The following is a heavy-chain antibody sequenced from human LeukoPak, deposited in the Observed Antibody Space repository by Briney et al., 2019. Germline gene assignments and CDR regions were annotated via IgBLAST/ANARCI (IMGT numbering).Heavy chain of an antibody. Sequence: GASVKVSCKASGGTFSSYAISWVRQAPGQGLVWMGRIIPIFGIANYAQKFQGRVTITADKSTSTAYMELSSLRSEDTAVYYCATPSPEMATIIGLGVYYYGMDVWGQGTTVTVSS. CDR2: IIPIFGIA. V-gene: IGHV1-69*04. CDR1: GGTFSSYA. J-gene: IGHJ6*02. CDR3: ATPSPEMATIIGLGVYYYGMDV. D-gene: IGHD5-24*01.